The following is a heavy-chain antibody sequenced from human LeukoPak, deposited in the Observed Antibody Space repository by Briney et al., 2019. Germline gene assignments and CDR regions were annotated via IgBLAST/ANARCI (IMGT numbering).Heavy chain of an antibody. CDR2: INPNSGGT. J-gene: IGHJ6*02. CDR1: GYTFTGYY. V-gene: IGHV1-2*02. Sequence: ASVKVSCKASGYTFTGYYMHWVRQAPGQGLEWMGWINPNSGGTNYAQEFQGRVTMTRGTSISTAYMELSRLRSDDTAVYYCARETPSGYSYGVYGMDVWGQGTTVTVSS. D-gene: IGHD5-18*01. CDR3: ARETPSGYSYGVYGMDV.